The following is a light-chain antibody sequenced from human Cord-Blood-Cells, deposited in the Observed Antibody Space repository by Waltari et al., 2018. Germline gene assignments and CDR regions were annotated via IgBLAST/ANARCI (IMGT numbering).Light chain of an antibody. J-gene: IGLJ1*01. CDR3: CSYAGSYTSYV. CDR1: RSYVGGYNS. CDR2: DVS. V-gene: IGLV2-11*01. Sequence: QSALTQPRSVSGSPGQSVTLSCTGTRSYVGGYNSVHWYQQHPGKAPKLMIYDVSKRPSGVPDRFSGSKSGNTASLTISGLQAEDEADYYCCSYAGSYTSYVFGTGTKVTVL.